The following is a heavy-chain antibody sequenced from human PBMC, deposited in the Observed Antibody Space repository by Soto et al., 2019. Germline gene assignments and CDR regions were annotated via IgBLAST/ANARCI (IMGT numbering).Heavy chain of an antibody. Sequence: PSQTFSLTCAISGDSVSSNSAAWNWIRQSPSRGLEWLGRTYYRSKWYNDYAVSVKSRITINPDTSKNQFSLQLNSVTPEDTAVYYCARWGSLYSGYEYAFDIWGQGTMVTVSS. V-gene: IGHV6-1*01. J-gene: IGHJ3*02. CDR3: ARWGSLYSGYEYAFDI. CDR2: TYYRSKWYN. D-gene: IGHD5-12*01. CDR1: GDSVSSNSAA.